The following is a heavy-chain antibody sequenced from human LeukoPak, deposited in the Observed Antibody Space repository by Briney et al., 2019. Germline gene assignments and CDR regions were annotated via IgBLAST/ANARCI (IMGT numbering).Heavy chain of an antibody. V-gene: IGHV4-39*01. D-gene: IGHD3-16*01. CDR1: GGSISSSSYY. Sequence: NTSQTLSLTCTVSGGSISSSSYYWGWIRQPPGKGLEWIGSIYYSGSTYYNPSLKSRVTISVDTSKNQFSLKLSSVTAADTAVYYCASLYYDYVWGSSHTFDYWGQGTLVTVSS. CDR3: ASLYYDYVWGSSHTFDY. J-gene: IGHJ4*02. CDR2: IYYSGST.